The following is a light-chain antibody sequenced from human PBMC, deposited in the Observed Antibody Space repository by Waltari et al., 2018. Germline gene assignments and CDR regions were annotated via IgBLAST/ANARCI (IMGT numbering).Light chain of an antibody. CDR2: DVS. Sequence: QSALTQPRSVSGSPGQSVTISCTGTSSDVGTYDRVSWYQQSPGKAPKLMIYDVSKRPSGVPSRFSGSKSGNTAALTISGLQAEDEADYYCCAYAGAYTYVFGTGTKVTVL. V-gene: IGLV2-11*01. CDR3: CAYAGAYTYV. CDR1: SSDVGTYDR. J-gene: IGLJ1*01.